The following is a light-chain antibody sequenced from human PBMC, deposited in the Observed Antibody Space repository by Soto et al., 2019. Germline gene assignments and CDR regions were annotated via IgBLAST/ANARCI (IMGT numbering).Light chain of an antibody. Sequence: EIVVTQSPATLSVSPGERATLSCRASQSVTNNLAWYQQKPGQAPRLLIYGASTRATGIPARFSGSGSGTEFTLTISSLQSEDFAIYYCQQYTNWPQTFGQGTKV. J-gene: IGKJ1*01. CDR2: GAS. CDR3: QQYTNWPQT. V-gene: IGKV3-15*01. CDR1: QSVTNN.